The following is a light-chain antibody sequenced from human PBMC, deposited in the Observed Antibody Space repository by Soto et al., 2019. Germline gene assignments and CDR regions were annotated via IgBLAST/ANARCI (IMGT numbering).Light chain of an antibody. J-gene: IGLJ1*01. CDR1: SSDVGGYNY. V-gene: IGLV2-14*03. CDR3: CSYTSSSTLWV. Sequence: QSVLTRPASVSGSPGQSITISCTGTSSDVGGYNYVSWYQQHPGKAPKLMIYDVSDRPSGISNRFSASRSGNTASLTISGLQAEDEADYYCCSYTSSSTLWVFGTGTKVTVL. CDR2: DVS.